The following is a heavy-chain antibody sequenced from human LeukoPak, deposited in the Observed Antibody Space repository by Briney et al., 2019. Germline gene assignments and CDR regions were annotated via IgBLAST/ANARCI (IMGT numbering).Heavy chain of an antibody. CDR2: IYTSGST. V-gene: IGHV4-59*10. CDR3: ARAPYYDSSGYYSQQGDYYYYYMDV. Sequence: NPSETLSLTCAAYGGSFSGYYWSWIRQPAGKGLEWIGRIYTSGSTNYNPSLKSRVTMSVDTSKNQFSLKLSSVTAADTAVYYCARAPYYDSSGYYSQQGDYYYYYMDVWGKGTTVTISS. J-gene: IGHJ6*03. CDR1: GGSFSGYY. D-gene: IGHD3-22*01.